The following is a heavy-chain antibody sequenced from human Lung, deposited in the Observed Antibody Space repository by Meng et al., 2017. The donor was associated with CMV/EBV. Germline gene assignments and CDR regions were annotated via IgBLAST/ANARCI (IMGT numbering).Heavy chain of an antibody. CDR2: ISPSGGTT. CDR3: AKAPSRFLKLLIQGRG. CDR1: GFTFSSYP. J-gene: IGHJ1*01. V-gene: IGHV3-23*01. D-gene: IGHD3-3*01. Sequence: GESLKISCEASGFTFSSYPMNWVRRAPGKGLEWVSTISPSGGTTYYADSVKGRFTVSRDNSKNTLYLEMTSLRGEDTAIYYCAKAPSRFLKLLIQGRGWGQGTLVTVSS.